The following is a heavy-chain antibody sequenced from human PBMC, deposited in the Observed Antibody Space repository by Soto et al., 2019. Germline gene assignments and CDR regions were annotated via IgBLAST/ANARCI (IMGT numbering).Heavy chain of an antibody. CDR2: IYYSGST. Sequence: SETLSLTCTVSGGFIISDYWIWIRQPPGQGLEWIGYIYYSGSTNYNPSLKSRVTISVDTSKNQFSLKLSSVTAADTAVYYCAREYLLYYFDYWGQGTLVTVSS. CDR1: GGFIISDY. D-gene: IGHD2-2*02. J-gene: IGHJ4*02. CDR3: AREYLLYYFDY. V-gene: IGHV4-59*01.